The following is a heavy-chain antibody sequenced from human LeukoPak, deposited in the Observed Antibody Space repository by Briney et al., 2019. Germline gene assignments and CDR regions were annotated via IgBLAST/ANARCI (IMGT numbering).Heavy chain of an antibody. D-gene: IGHD4-17*01. V-gene: IGHV1-18*01. CDR1: GYTFTSYG. CDR3: ASSTVTTDVWDAFDI. Sequence: ASVKVSCKASGYTFTSYGISWVRQAPGQGLEWMGWISAYNGNTNYAQKLQGRVTMTTDTSMSTAYMELRSLRSDDTAVYYCASSTVTTDVWDAFDIWGQGTMVAVSS. CDR2: ISAYNGNT. J-gene: IGHJ3*02.